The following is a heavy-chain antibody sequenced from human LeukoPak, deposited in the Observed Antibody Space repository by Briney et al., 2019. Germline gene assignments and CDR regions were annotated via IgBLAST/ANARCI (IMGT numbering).Heavy chain of an antibody. CDR1: GFTVSSNY. D-gene: IGHD3-22*01. J-gene: IGHJ3*02. V-gene: IGHV3-53*01. Sequence: GRSLRLSCAASGFTVSSNYTSSVRQAPGKWLEWDSVIYSGGRKYYADSVRGRFTSSRDNSNNTLYIQMNSLRAEDTAVYYCARDTYYYDSSGYLEVGSDAFDIWGQGTMVTVSS. CDR3: ARDTYYYDSSGYLEVGSDAFDI. CDR2: IYSGGRK.